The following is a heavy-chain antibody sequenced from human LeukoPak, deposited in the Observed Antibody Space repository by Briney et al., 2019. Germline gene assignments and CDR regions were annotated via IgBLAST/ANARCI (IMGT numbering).Heavy chain of an antibody. J-gene: IGHJ3*02. V-gene: IGHV3-53*01. CDR3: ARVSFMPSGSPVDAFDI. Sequence: PGGSLRLSCAASGFSVSTNYMIWVRQAPGMGLECVSVISNHGTTYYADSVKGRFSISRDNSKNTVFLQMNSLRAEDTAVYYCARVSFMPSGSPVDAFDIWGQGTMVTVSS. CDR1: GFSVSTNY. D-gene: IGHD1-26*01. CDR2: ISNHGTT.